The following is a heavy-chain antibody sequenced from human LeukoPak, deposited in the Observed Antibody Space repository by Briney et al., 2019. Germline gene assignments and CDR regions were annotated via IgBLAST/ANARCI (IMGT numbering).Heavy chain of an antibody. CDR2: IYRDGST. V-gene: IGHV3-66*02. D-gene: IGHD1-7*01. Sequence: GGSLRLSCAASGFTFSNAWMSWVRQAPGKGLQWVSVIYRDGSTYYAGSVEGRFTISRDNSKNTLHLQMNSLRAEDTAVYYCAQLPSDWGQGTLVTVSS. CDR1: GFTFSNAW. CDR3: AQLPSD. J-gene: IGHJ4*02.